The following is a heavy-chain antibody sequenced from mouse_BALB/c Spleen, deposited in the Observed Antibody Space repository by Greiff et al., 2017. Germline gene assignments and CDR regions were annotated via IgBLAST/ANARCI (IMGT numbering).Heavy chain of an antibody. D-gene: IGHD2-4*01. CDR1: GYTFTSYW. V-gene: IGHV1S127*01. J-gene: IGHJ4*01. CDR3: TRMGTMIIPMDY. Sequence: QVQLQQPGAELVKPGASVKMSCTASGYTFTSYWMHWVKQRPGQGLEWIGTIDPSDSYTSYNQKFKGKATLTVDTSSSTAYMQLSSLTSEDSAVYYCTRMGTMIIPMDYWGQGTSVTVSS. CDR2: IDPSDSYT.